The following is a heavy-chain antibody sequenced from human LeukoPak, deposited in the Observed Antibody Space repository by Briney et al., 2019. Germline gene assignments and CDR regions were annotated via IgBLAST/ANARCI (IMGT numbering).Heavy chain of an antibody. CDR2: IYYSGST. J-gene: IGHJ6*02. CDR1: GGSISSYY. Sequence: PSETLSLTCTVSGGSISSYYWSWIRQPPGKGLEWIGYIYYSGSTNYNPSLKSRVTISVDTSKNQFSLKLSSVTAADTAVYYCARDPGTYYYGSGDYYYGMDVWGHGTTVTVSS. V-gene: IGHV4-59*01. D-gene: IGHD3-10*01. CDR3: ARDPGTYYYGSGDYYYGMDV.